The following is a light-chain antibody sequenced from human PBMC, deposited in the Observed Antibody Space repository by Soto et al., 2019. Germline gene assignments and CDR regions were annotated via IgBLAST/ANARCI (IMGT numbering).Light chain of an antibody. CDR2: GNS. CDR1: SSNIGAGYD. J-gene: IGLJ1*01. CDR3: QSYDSSLSALYV. V-gene: IGLV1-40*01. Sequence: QTVVTQPPSVSGAPGQRVTISCTGSSSNIGAGYDVHWYQQLPGTAPKLLIYGNSNRPSGVPDRSSGSKSGTSASLAITGLQAEDEADYYCQSYDSSLSALYVFGTGTKVTVL.